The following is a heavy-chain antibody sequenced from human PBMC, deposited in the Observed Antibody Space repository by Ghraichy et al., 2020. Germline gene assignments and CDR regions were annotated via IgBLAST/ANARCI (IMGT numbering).Heavy chain of an antibody. D-gene: IGHD6-19*01. Sequence: GESLNISCAASGFNFINYWMSWVRQSPGKGLEWVANIKQDGSEKYYVDSVKGRFTISRDNAKTSLYLQMNSLRVEDTAVYYCVVGPSYNLGWYRTPYDYWGQGTLVTVSS. CDR3: VVGPSYNLGWYRTPYDY. V-gene: IGHV3-7*03. CDR1: GFNFINYW. J-gene: IGHJ4*02. CDR2: IKQDGSEK.